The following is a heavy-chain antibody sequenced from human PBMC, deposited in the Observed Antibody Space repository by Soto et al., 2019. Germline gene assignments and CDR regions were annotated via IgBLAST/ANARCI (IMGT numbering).Heavy chain of an antibody. J-gene: IGHJ4*02. CDR2: IWYDGSNK. CDR3: ARPSEGGYYHYFDY. V-gene: IGHV3-33*01. Sequence: GGSLRLSCAASGFTFSSYGMHWVRQAPGKGLEWVAVIWYDGSNKYYADSVKGRFTISRDNSKNTLYLQMNSLRAEDTAVYYCARPSEGGYYHYFDYWGQGTLVTVSS. CDR1: GFTFSSYG. D-gene: IGHD3-10*01.